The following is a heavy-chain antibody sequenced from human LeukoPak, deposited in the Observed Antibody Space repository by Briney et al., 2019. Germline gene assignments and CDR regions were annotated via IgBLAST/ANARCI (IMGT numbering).Heavy chain of an antibody. J-gene: IGHJ3*02. CDR1: GGSISSGGYY. V-gene: IGHV4-30-2*01. Sequence: SETLSLTCTVSGGSISSGGYYWSWIRQPPGKGLEWIGYIYHSGSTYYNPSLKSRVTISVDRSKNQFSLKLSSVTAADTAVYYCARDLGPSRGDAFDIWGQGTMVTVSS. D-gene: IGHD3-10*01. CDR3: ARDLGPSRGDAFDI. CDR2: IYHSGST.